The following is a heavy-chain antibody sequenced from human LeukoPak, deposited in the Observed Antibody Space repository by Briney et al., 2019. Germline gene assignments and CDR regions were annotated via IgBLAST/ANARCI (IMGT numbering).Heavy chain of an antibody. Sequence: KPSETLSLTCTVSGGSISSSSYYWGWIRQPLGKGLEWIGSIYYSGSTYYNPSLKSRVTVSVDTSKNQFSLKLSSVTAADTAVYYCARYGDSYGDAFDIWGQGTMVTVSS. CDR2: IYYSGST. D-gene: IGHD5-18*01. J-gene: IGHJ3*02. CDR3: ARYGDSYGDAFDI. CDR1: GGSISSSSYY. V-gene: IGHV4-39*01.